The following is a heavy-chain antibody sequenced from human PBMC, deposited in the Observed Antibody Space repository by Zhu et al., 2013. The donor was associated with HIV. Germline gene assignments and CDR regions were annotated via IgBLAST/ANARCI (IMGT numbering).Heavy chain of an antibody. J-gene: IGHJ5*02. CDR3: AREGSSSWYSWFDP. D-gene: IGHD6-13*01. Sequence: QVQLVQSGAEVKKPGASVKVSCKASGYTFTSYAMHWVRQAPGQRLEWMGWINAGNGNTKYSQKFQGRVTITRDTSASTAYMELSSLRSEDTAVYYCAREGSSSWYSWFDPWGQGTLVTVSS. CDR1: GYTFTSYA. CDR2: INAGNGNT. V-gene: IGHV1-3*01.